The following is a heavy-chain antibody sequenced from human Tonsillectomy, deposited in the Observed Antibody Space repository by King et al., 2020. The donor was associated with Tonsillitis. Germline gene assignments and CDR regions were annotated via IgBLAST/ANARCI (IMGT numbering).Heavy chain of an antibody. J-gene: IGHJ5*02. D-gene: IGHD3-16*01. Sequence: LQLQESGPGLVKPSETLSLTCTVSGGSISSSDYYWGWIRQPPGKGLEWIGSIYDSGNTYYNPSLKSRVTISVDTSKNQFSLKLNSVTAADTAVFYCASLFYAYLWGPLNWFDPWGRGTLVTVSS. CDR3: ASLFYAYLWGPLNWFDP. CDR2: IYDSGNT. CDR1: GGSISSSDYY. V-gene: IGHV4-39*01.